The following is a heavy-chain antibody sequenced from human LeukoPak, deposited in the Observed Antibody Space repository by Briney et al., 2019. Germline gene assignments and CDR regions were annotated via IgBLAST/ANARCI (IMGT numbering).Heavy chain of an antibody. V-gene: IGHV4-39*01. Sequence: SETLSLTCSVSTDSISSGNYYWGWVRQSPGQGLEWIGSIVSGGSTYHNPSFKSRVTMSIDTSKNQFSLKLSFVTAADTAIYYCGRNYGNFVQGNWGQGTLVTVSS. CDR1: TDSISSGNYY. D-gene: IGHD1-7*01. CDR2: IVSGGST. J-gene: IGHJ4*02. CDR3: GRNYGNFVQGN.